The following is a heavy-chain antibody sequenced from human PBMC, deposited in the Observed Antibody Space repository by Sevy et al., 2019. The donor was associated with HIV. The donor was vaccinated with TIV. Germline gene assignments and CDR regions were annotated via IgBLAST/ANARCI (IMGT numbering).Heavy chain of an antibody. V-gene: IGHV3-23*01. CDR3: AKGDEPATADGDYAPNAFDI. Sequence: GGSLRLSCAASGFTFSSYAMSWVRQAPGKGLEWVSSISGPGGTTYYADSVKGRFTVYRDNSKNTQYLVMNSLRGDDSALYYSAKGDEPATADGDYAPNAFDIWGQGTLVTVSS. CDR2: ISGPGGTT. CDR1: GFTFSSYA. D-gene: IGHD4-17*01. J-gene: IGHJ3*02.